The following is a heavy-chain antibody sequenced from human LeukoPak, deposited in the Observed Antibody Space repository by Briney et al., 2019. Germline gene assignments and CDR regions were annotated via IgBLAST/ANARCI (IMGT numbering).Heavy chain of an antibody. J-gene: IGHJ4*02. CDR1: GFTFSGSA. CDR2: IRSKANSYAT. CDR3: ARVGTFYYDILTAQYFDY. V-gene: IGHV3-73*01. D-gene: IGHD3-9*01. Sequence: PGGSLRLSCAASGFTFSGSAMHWVRQASGKGLEWVGRIRSKANSYATAYAASVKGRFTISRDNAKNSLYLQMNSLRAEDTAVYYCARVGTFYYDILTAQYFDYWGQGTLVTVSS.